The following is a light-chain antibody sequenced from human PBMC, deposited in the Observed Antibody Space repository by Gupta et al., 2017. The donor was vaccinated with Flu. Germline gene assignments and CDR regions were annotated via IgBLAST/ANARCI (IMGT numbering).Light chain of an antibody. Sequence: EIVLTQSPGTLSLSPGERATLSCRASQNVSSSYLAWYQQKPGQAPGLLIYGASSRATGIPDRFSGSGSGADFSLTISRLEPEDFAVYYCQQYGSAPHTFGQGTRLEIK. J-gene: IGKJ5*01. V-gene: IGKV3-20*01. CDR3: QQYGSAPHT. CDR1: QNVSSSY. CDR2: GAS.